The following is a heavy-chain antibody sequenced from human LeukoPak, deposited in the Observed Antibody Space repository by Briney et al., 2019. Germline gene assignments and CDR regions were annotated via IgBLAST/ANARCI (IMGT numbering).Heavy chain of an antibody. CDR2: IIPIFGTA. CDR1: GYTFTSYY. CDR3: ARVRLRFLEAGEEWFDP. Sequence: SVKVSCKASGYTFTSYYMHWVRQAPGQGLEWVRGIIPIFGTANYAQKFQGRVTITTDESTSTAYMELSSLRSEDTAVYYCARVRLRFLEAGEEWFDPWGQGTLVTVSS. D-gene: IGHD3-3*01. J-gene: IGHJ5*02. V-gene: IGHV1-69*05.